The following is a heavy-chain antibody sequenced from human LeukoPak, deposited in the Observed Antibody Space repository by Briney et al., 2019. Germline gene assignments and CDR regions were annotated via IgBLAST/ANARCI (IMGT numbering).Heavy chain of an antibody. J-gene: IGHJ3*02. V-gene: IGHV3-30*02. CDR2: IRYDGSNK. CDR1: GFTFSSYG. Sequence: GGSLRLSCAASGFTFSSYGMRWVRQAPAKGLEWVAFIRYDGSNKYYADSVKGRFTISRDNSKNTLYLQMNSLRAEDTAVYYCARRGAVTYAFDIWGQGTMVTVSS. D-gene: IGHD4-17*01. CDR3: ARRGAVTYAFDI.